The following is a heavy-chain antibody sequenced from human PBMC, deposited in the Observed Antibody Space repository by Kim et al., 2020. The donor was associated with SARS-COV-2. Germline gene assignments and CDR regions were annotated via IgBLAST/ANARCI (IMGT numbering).Heavy chain of an antibody. J-gene: IGHJ4*02. Sequence: RKSRVTISVDTSKNQFSLKLSSVTAADTAVYYCARPDRENYYGSGSYYNVWGQGTLVTVSS. D-gene: IGHD3-10*01. CDR3: ARPDRENYYGSGSYYNV. V-gene: IGHV4-61*07.